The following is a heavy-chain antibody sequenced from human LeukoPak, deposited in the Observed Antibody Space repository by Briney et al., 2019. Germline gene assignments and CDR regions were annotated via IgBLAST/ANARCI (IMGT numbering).Heavy chain of an antibody. Sequence: SETLSLTCTVSGGSISSGGYYWSWIRQHPRKGLEWIGYIYYSGSTYYNPSLKSRVTISVDTSKNQFSLKLSSVTAADTAVYYCARGQYSGYDWVGFDIWGQGTMVTVSS. J-gene: IGHJ3*02. CDR1: GGSISSGGYY. CDR2: IYYSGST. D-gene: IGHD5-12*01. V-gene: IGHV4-31*03. CDR3: ARGQYSGYDWVGFDI.